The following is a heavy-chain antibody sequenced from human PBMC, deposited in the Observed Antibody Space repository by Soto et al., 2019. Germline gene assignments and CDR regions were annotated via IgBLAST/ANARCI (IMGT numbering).Heavy chain of an antibody. CDR1: GGTFSSYT. J-gene: IGHJ4*02. D-gene: IGHD6-13*01. V-gene: IGHV1-69*08. CDR3: ARDRLAAAGAPPGD. Sequence: QVQLVQSGAEVKKPGSSVKVSCKASGGTFSSYTISWVRQAPGQGLEWMGRIIPILGIANYAQKFQGRVTXXAXKXXSTAYMELSSLRSEDTAVYYCARDRLAAAGAPPGDWGQGTLVTVSS. CDR2: IIPILGIA.